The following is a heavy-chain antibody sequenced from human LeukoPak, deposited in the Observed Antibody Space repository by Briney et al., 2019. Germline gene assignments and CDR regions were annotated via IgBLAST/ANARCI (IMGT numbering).Heavy chain of an antibody. CDR1: GGSISSYY. Sequence: SETLSLTCTVSGGSISSYYWSWMRQPPGKGLEWSGNIFHSGSTNYNPPLKSRVTISVDTSRNQFSLKLNSVTAADTAIYYCARDGAVDILTGYGAFYIWGQGTMVIVSS. CDR2: IFHSGST. V-gene: IGHV4-59*01. CDR3: ARDGAVDILTGYGAFYI. D-gene: IGHD3-9*01. J-gene: IGHJ3*02.